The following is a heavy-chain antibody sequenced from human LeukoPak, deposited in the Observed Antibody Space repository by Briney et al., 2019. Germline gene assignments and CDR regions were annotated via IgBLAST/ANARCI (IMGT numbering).Heavy chain of an antibody. Sequence: PGGSLRLSCAASGFTFSDYYMSWIRQAPGKGLEWVSYISSSGSTIYYADSVEGRFTISRDNAKDSLYLQMNSLRAEDTAVYYCARDQAGIFGVDDYYYYYMDVWGKGTTVTVSS. D-gene: IGHD3-3*01. CDR3: ARDQAGIFGVDDYYYYYMDV. V-gene: IGHV3-11*04. CDR2: ISSSGSTI. J-gene: IGHJ6*03. CDR1: GFTFSDYY.